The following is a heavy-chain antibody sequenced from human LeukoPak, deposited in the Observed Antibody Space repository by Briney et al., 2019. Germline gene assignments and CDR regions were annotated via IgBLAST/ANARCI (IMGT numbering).Heavy chain of an antibody. CDR1: GFSFSWYW. V-gene: IGHV3-7*05. Sequence: GGSLRLSCAASGFSFSWYWMTWVRQAPGEGLEWVANIKQDGSEKYYVDSVKGRFTISRDNARNSLYLQMNSLRAEDTAVYYCAAARGMDVWGQGTTVTVSS. CDR3: AAARGMDV. CDR2: IKQDGSEK. D-gene: IGHD6-13*01. J-gene: IGHJ6*02.